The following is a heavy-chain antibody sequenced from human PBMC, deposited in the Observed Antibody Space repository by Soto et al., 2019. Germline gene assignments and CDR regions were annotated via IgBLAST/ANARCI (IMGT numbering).Heavy chain of an antibody. CDR1: GGSISSYY. Sequence: SETLSLTCTVSGGSISSYYWSWIRQPPGKGLEWIGYIYYSGSTNYNPSLKSRVTISVDTSKNQFSLKLSSVTAADTAVYYCARQEMNYYYYYGMDVWGQGTTVTV. J-gene: IGHJ6*02. CDR2: IYYSGST. CDR3: ARQEMNYYYYYGMDV. V-gene: IGHV4-59*08.